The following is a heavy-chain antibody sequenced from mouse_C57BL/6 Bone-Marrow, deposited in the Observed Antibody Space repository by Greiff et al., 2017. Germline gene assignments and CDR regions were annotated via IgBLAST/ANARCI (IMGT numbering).Heavy chain of an antibody. CDR3: ASATDGYRFAY. Sequence: VQLKESGPGLVAPSQSLSITCTVSGFSLTSYGVDWVRQSPGKGLEWLGVIWGVGSTNYNSALKSRLSISKDNSMSQVFLKMNCLQTDDTAMYCCASATDGYRFAYWGQGTLVTVSA. V-gene: IGHV2-6*01. CDR1: GFSLTSYG. CDR2: IWGVGST. J-gene: IGHJ3*01. D-gene: IGHD2-3*01.